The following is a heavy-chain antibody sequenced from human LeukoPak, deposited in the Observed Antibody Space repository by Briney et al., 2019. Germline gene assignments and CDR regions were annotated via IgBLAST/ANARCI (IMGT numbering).Heavy chain of an antibody. V-gene: IGHV4-34*01. CDR3: ARGLYDFWSGCYFDY. CDR1: GGSFSGYY. CDR2: INHSGST. D-gene: IGHD3-3*01. Sequence: SETLSLTCAVYGGSFSGYYWSWIRQPPGKGLEWIGEINHSGSTNYNPSLKSRVTISVDTSKNQFSLKLSSVTAADTAVYYCARGLYDFWSGCYFDYWGQGTLVTVSS. J-gene: IGHJ4*02.